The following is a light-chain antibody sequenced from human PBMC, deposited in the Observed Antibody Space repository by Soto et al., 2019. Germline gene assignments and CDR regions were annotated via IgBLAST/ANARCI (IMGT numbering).Light chain of an antibody. CDR1: QSVSNSY. J-gene: IGKJ1*01. CDR2: GAS. Sequence: IVLTQSPGTLSLSPGERATLSCRTSQSVSNSYLAWYQQKPGQAPSLLIYGASTRATGIPDRFSGSGSGTDFTLIISRLEPEDFAVYYCQQYGTSFWTFGQGTKVEIK. V-gene: IGKV3-20*01. CDR3: QQYGTSFWT.